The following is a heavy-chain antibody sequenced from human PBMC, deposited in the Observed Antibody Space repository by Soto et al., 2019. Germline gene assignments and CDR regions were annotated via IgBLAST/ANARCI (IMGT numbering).Heavy chain of an antibody. D-gene: IGHD3-22*01. J-gene: IGHJ4*02. CDR1: GFTFSSYG. CDR3: ARDGSSVYYDSSFALAY. Sequence: VQLVESGGGVVQPGRSLRLSCAASGFTFSSYGMHWVRQAPGKGLEWVAVIWYDGSNKYYADSVKGRFTISKDNSKNTLYRQMNSMRAEDTAVYYCARDGSSVYYDSSFALAYWGQGTLVTVSS. V-gene: IGHV3-33*01. CDR2: IWYDGSNK.